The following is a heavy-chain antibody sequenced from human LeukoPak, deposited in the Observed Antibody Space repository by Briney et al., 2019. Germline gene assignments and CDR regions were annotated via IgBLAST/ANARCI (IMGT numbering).Heavy chain of an antibody. J-gene: IGHJ4*02. V-gene: IGHV4-34*01. CDR1: GGSFSGYY. Sequence: PSETLSLTCAVYGGSFSGYYWSWIRQPPGKGLEWIGEINHSGSTNYNPSLKGRVTISVDTSKNQFSLKLSSVTAADTAVYYCASTVPFDYWGQGTLVTVSS. D-gene: IGHD4-17*01. CDR2: INHSGST. CDR3: ASTVPFDY.